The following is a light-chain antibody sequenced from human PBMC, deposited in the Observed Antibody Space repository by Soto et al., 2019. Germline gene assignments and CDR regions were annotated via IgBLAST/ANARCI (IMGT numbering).Light chain of an antibody. V-gene: IGLV4-69*01. Sequence: QPVLTQSPSASASLGASVKLTCTLSSWHSSYAIAWHQQQPEKGPRYLMKLNSDGSHSKGDGIPDRFSGSSSGAERYLTISSLQSEDDADYYCQTWGTGHVVFGGGTKLTVL. CDR3: QTWGTGHVV. CDR1: SWHSSYA. CDR2: LNSDGSH. J-gene: IGLJ2*01.